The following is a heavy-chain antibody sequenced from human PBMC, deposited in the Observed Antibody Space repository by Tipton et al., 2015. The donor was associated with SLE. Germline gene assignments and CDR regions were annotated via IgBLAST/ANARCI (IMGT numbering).Heavy chain of an antibody. CDR3: AARDPLGAFDI. CDR2: IYYSGST. CDR1: GGSISSYY. Sequence: LRLSCTVSGGSISSYYWSWIRQPPGKGLEWIGYIYYSGSTNYNPSLKSRVTISVDTSKNQFSLKLSSVTAADTAVYYCAARDPLGAFDIWGQGTVVTVSS. J-gene: IGHJ3*02. V-gene: IGHV4-59*01.